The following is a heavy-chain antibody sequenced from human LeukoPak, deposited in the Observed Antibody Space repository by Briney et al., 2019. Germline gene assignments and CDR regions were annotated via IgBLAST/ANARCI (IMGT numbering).Heavy chain of an antibody. CDR3: ARDPRNVGLAP. CDR2: NNGDGSTT. CDR1: GFSLSGYW. J-gene: IGHJ5*02. V-gene: IGHV3-74*01. Sequence: GGSLRLSCVASGFSLSGYWMYWVRQAPGKGLMYISRNNGDGSTTNYADVVKGRFTMSRDNVRNTLYLQMNSLRVEDTAVYYCARDPRNVGLAPWGQGTLVTVSS. D-gene: IGHD2-15*01.